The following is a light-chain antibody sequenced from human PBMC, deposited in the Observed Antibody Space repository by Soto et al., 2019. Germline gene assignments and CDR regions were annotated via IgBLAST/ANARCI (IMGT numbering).Light chain of an antibody. CDR3: QQYGSSLFT. Sequence: EIVLTQSPGILSFSLGERATLSCRVSESISSTSLAWYQQKPGQAPRLLIYGASTRATGVPDRFSGSESGTDFTLTITRLEPEDFAVYYCQQYGSSLFTFGPGT. J-gene: IGKJ3*01. CDR2: GAS. CDR1: ESISSTS. V-gene: IGKV3-20*01.